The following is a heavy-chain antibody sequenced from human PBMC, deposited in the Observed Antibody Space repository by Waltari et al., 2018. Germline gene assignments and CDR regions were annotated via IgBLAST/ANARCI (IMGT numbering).Heavy chain of an antibody. CDR3: ARDWGRYYYDSSGPISAFDI. D-gene: IGHD3-22*01. Sequence: EVQLVESGGGLVQPGGSLRLSCAASGFTFSSYEMNWVRQAPGKGLEWVSYISSSGRTIYYADSVKGRFTISRDNAKNSLYLQMNSLRAEDTAVYYCARDWGRYYYDSSGPISAFDIWGQGTMVTVSS. V-gene: IGHV3-48*03. CDR1: GFTFSSYE. J-gene: IGHJ3*02. CDR2: ISSSGRTI.